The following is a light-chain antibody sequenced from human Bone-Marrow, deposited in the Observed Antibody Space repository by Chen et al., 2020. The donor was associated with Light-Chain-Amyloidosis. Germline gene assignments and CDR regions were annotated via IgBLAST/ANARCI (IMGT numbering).Light chain of an antibody. Sequence: SYELTQPPSVSVSPGQTARITCSGDDLPTKYAYWYQKKPGQAPVLVIHRDTERPSGISERCSGSRSGTTATLTISGVQAEDEADYHCQSADSSGTYEVIFGGGTKLTVL. J-gene: IGLJ2*01. V-gene: IGLV3-25*03. CDR3: QSADSSGTYEVI. CDR2: RDT. CDR1: DLPTKY.